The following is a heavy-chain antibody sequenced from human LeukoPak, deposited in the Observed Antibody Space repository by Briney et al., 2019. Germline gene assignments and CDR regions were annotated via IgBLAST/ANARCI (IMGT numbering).Heavy chain of an antibody. J-gene: IGHJ6*03. Sequence: GGSLRLSCAASGFTFSSYAMHWVRQAPGKGLEWVAVISYDGSNKYYADSVKGRFTISRDNAESSLFLQMNSLRAEDTAVYYCARDFHFAQHYYLDVWGKGTTVTVSS. V-gene: IGHV3-30-3*01. CDR1: GFTFSSYA. CDR2: ISYDGSNK. D-gene: IGHD2-2*01. CDR3: ARDFHFAQHYYLDV.